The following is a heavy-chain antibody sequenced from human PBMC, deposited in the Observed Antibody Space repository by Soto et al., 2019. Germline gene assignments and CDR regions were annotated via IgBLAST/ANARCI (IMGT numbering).Heavy chain of an antibody. CDR1: GDSVSSNSAA. Sequence: QVQLQQSGPGLVKPSQTLSLTCDISGDSVSSNSAAWNWIRQTPSRGLEWLARTYYRSKWYSNYAISVKSRVTVNPDTFKNQFSLQLNSVTPEDTAVYYCARGSWDDVSGHYYMDVWGKGTTVTVSS. CDR2: TYYRSKWYS. CDR3: ARGSWDDVSGHYYMDV. V-gene: IGHV6-1*01. J-gene: IGHJ6*03. D-gene: IGHD1-1*01.